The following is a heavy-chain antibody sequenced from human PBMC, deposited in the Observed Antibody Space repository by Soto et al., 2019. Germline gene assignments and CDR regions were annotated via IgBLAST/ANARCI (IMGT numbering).Heavy chain of an antibody. CDR2: INHSGST. CDR1: GGSFSGYY. CDR3: ARVRRNGSYYYYYYMDV. J-gene: IGHJ6*03. Sequence: SETLSLTCAVYGGSFSGYYWSWIRQPPGKGLEWIGEINHSGSTNYNPSLKSRVTISVDTSKNQFPLKLSSVTAADTAVYYCARVRRNGSYYYYYYMDVWGKGTTVTVSS. D-gene: IGHD1-26*01. V-gene: IGHV4-34*01.